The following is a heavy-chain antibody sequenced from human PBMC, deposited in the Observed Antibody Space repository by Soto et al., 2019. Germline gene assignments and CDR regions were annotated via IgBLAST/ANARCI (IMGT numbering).Heavy chain of an antibody. Sequence: EVHLVQSGAEVKKPGESLTISCTGSGYSSSGYWINWVRQMPGQGLGWMGMIDPTDSDTRYHPSFQGHVTISADKSTSTAYLHWSSLNTSDTAIYYCATTRGGAKWFDPWGRGTLVTVAS. J-gene: IGHJ5*02. V-gene: IGHV5-10-1*01. CDR3: ATTRGGAKWFDP. D-gene: IGHD1-1*01. CDR1: GYSSSGYW. CDR2: IDPTDSDT.